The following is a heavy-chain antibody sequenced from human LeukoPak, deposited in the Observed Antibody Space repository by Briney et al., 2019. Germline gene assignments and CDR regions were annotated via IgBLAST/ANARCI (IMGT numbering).Heavy chain of an antibody. J-gene: IGHJ6*04. Sequence: GGSLRLSCVASGFIFSNYEMKWVRQAPGKGLEWLSYISSSGSTIYYADCVKGRFTISRDIAKKSLYLQMNSLRAEDTAVYFCARSDEITVADSYYYYAMDVWGKGTTVTVSS. V-gene: IGHV3-48*03. CDR3: ARSDEITVADSYYYYAMDV. CDR2: ISSSGSTI. D-gene: IGHD6-19*01. CDR1: GFIFSNYE.